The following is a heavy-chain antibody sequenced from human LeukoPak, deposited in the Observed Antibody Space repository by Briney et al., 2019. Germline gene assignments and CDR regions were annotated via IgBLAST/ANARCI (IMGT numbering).Heavy chain of an antibody. V-gene: IGHV4-30-4*01. CDR2: IYYSGST. Sequence: SETLSLTCTVSGGSISSGDYYWSWIRQHPGKGLEWIGYIYYSGSTYYNPSLKSRVTISVDTSKNQFSLKLSSVTAADTAVYYCARENLMVRGNAFDIWGQGTMVTVSS. CDR3: ARENLMVRGNAFDI. J-gene: IGHJ3*02. CDR1: GGSISSGDYY. D-gene: IGHD3-10*01.